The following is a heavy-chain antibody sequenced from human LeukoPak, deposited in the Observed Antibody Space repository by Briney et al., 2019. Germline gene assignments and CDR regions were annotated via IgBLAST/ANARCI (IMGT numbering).Heavy chain of an antibody. D-gene: IGHD5-18*01. J-gene: IGHJ4*02. V-gene: IGHV3-23*01. CDR2: NSGSGGST. CDR3: AKHVGYSYGYYFDY. CDR1: GFTFSSYA. Sequence: GGSLRLSCAASGFTFSSYAMSWVRQAPGKGLEWVSANSGSGGSTDYADSVKGRSTISRDNSKNTLYLQMNSLRAEDTAVYYCAKHVGYSYGYYFDYWGQGTLVTVSS.